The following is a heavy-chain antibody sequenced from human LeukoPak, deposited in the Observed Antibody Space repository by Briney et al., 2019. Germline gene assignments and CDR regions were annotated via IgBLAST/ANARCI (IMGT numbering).Heavy chain of an antibody. CDR3: ARDRGRAVTDPRIPRTFDY. V-gene: IGHV3-30*04. Sequence: PGGSLRLSCAASGFTFSSYAMHWVRQAPGKGLEWGAVISYDGSNKYYPDSVKGRFTTSRDNSKNTLYLQMNSLRAEDTAVYYCARDRGRAVTDPRIPRTFDYWGQGTLVTVSS. CDR2: ISYDGSNK. J-gene: IGHJ4*02. CDR1: GFTFSSYA. D-gene: IGHD2-21*02.